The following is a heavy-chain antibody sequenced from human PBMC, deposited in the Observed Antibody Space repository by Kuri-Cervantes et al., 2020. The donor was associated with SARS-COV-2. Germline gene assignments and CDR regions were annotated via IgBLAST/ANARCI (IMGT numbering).Heavy chain of an antibody. CDR2: ISYDGSNK. CDR1: GGTFSSYA. Sequence: SCKASGGTFSSYAMHWVRQAPGKGLEWVAVISYDGSNKYYADSVKGRFTISRDNSKNTLYLQMNSLRAEDTAVYYCARGENYYYMDVWGKGTTVTVSS. V-gene: IGHV3-30*04. CDR3: ARGENYYYMDV. J-gene: IGHJ6*03.